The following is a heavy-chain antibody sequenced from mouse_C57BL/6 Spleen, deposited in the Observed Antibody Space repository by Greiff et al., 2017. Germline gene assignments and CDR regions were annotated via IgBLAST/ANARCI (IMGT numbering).Heavy chain of an antibody. Sequence: DVKLVESEGGLVQPGSSMKLSCTASGFTFSDYYMAWVRQVPEKGLEWVANINYDGSSTYYLDSLKSRFIISRDNAKNILYLQMSSLKSEDTATYYCARGSQIYYDYDGYAMDYWGQGTSVTVSS. CDR2: INYDGSST. D-gene: IGHD2-4*01. CDR3: ARGSQIYYDYDGYAMDY. V-gene: IGHV5-16*01. CDR1: GFTFSDYY. J-gene: IGHJ4*01.